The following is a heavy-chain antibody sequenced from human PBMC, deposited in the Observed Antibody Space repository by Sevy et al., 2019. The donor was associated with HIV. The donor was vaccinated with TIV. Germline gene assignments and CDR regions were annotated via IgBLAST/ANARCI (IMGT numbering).Heavy chain of an antibody. V-gene: IGHV3-49*04. CDR1: GFSFGDYA. CDR2: LKNKARGGTL. Sequence: GGSLRLSCTASGFSFGDYAMNWVRQAPGKGLEWVAFLKNKARGGTLDHAAAVKGRFTISRDDSKSIVYLQMNDLRTEDTAVYYCRRWKGAQSIFDYWGQGALVTVSS. J-gene: IGHJ4*02. D-gene: IGHD1-1*01. CDR3: RRWKGAQSIFDY.